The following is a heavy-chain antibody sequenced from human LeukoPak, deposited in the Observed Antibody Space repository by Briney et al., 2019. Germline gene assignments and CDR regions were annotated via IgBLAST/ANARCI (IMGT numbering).Heavy chain of an antibody. V-gene: IGHV4-38-2*02. Sequence: PSETLSLTCTVSGYSISSGYYWGWIRQPPGKGLEWIGNIYNSGSTYYSPSLKSRVTISVDTSKNQSSLKLNSVTAADTAVYYCAREYGEQPYFDYWGQGTLVTVSS. CDR1: GYSISSGYY. D-gene: IGHD4-17*01. CDR2: IYNSGST. J-gene: IGHJ4*02. CDR3: AREYGEQPYFDY.